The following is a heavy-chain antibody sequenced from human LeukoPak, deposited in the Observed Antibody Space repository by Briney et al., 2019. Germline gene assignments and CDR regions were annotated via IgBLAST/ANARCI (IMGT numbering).Heavy chain of an antibody. CDR2: IYDSGTT. Sequence: QPGGSLRPSCATSGFTVSSNYMSWVRQAPGKGLEWVSVIYDSGTTYYADSVKGRFLIFRDTSKNTVDLQMNSLRVEDTAVYYCAGRRSGGWYAYWGQGTLVTVSS. CDR3: AGRRSGGWYAY. CDR1: GFTVSSNY. J-gene: IGHJ4*02. D-gene: IGHD6-19*01. V-gene: IGHV3-53*01.